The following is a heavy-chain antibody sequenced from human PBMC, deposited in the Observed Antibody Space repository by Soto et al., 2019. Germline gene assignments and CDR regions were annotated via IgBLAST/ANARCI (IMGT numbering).Heavy chain of an antibody. CDR3: ARDSSGYYRVFDY. CDR1: AGSISTHY. J-gene: IGHJ4*02. D-gene: IGHD3-22*01. CDR2: IYYSGST. V-gene: IGHV4-59*11. Sequence: PSETLSLTXTVSAGSISTHYWRWLRQPPGKGLEWIGFIYYSGSTHYNPFLKSRVTISLDTSKNQFSLMLSSVTAADTAVYYCARDSSGYYRVFDYWGQGTLVTIAS.